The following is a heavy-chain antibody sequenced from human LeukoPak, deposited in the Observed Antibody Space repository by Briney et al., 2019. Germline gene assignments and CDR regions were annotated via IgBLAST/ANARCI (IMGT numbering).Heavy chain of an antibody. Sequence: PGGSLRLSCAASGFTFSSYAMSWVRQAPGKGLEWVSAISGSGGSTYYADSVKGRFTISRDNSKNTLYLQMNSLRAEDTAVYYCAKEGVVPAASPYYYMGVWGKGTTVTVSS. CDR3: AKEGVVPAASPYYYMGV. CDR1: GFTFSSYA. CDR2: ISGSGGST. D-gene: IGHD2-2*01. V-gene: IGHV3-23*01. J-gene: IGHJ6*03.